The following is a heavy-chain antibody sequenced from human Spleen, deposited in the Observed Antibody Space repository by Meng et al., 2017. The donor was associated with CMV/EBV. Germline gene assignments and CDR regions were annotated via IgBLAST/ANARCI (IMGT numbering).Heavy chain of an antibody. CDR2: INPSGGST. CDR1: TVTSYY. CDR3: ARGGCSGGSCYPNWFDP. D-gene: IGHD2-15*01. V-gene: IGHV1-46*01. J-gene: IGHJ5*02. Sequence: TVTSYYMHWVRQAPGQGLEWMGIINPSGGSTSYAQKFQGRVTMTRDTSTSTVYMELSSLRSEDTAVYYCARGGCSGGSCYPNWFDPWGQGTLVTVSS.